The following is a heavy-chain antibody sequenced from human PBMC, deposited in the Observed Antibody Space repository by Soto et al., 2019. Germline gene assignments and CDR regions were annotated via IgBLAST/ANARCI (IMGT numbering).Heavy chain of an antibody. Sequence: QVQLEQSGAEVKKPGASVKVSCKAAGYTFTSYDINWVRQATGQGLEWMGWMNPNRGNTGYAQTFQGRVTMTRNTSTSTAYMELSSLSSEETAVYYCAREKRWMDVWGPGTTVNVSS. CDR3: AREKRWMDV. CDR1: GYTFTSYD. D-gene: IGHD2-15*01. V-gene: IGHV1-8*01. J-gene: IGHJ6*02. CDR2: MNPNRGNT.